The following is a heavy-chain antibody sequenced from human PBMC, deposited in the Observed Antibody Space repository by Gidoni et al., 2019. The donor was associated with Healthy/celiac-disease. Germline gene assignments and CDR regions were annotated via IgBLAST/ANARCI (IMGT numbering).Heavy chain of an antibody. CDR3: ARRYNWNDGELGY. D-gene: IGHD1-20*01. Sequence: EVQLLASGGGLVQPGGSMRLSCAASGITFSSYARSWVRKAPGKGLEWVSAMGGSGGSTYYADSVKVRFTISRDNSKTTLYLQMNSLRAEDTAVYYCARRYNWNDGELGYWGQGTLVTVSS. J-gene: IGHJ4*02. CDR1: GITFSSYA. CDR2: MGGSGGST. V-gene: IGHV3-23*01.